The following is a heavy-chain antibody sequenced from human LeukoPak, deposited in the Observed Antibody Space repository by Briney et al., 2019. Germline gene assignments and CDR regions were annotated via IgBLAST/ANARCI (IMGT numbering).Heavy chain of an antibody. CDR2: INSDGTGT. CDR3: ARGDNGMDV. V-gene: IGHV3-74*01. J-gene: IGHJ6*02. D-gene: IGHD5-24*01. CDR1: GFTFSSYW. Sequence: AGGSLRLSCAASGFTFSSYWMHWVRQAPGKGPVWVSHINSDGTGTRNADSVKGRFTISRDNAKNPLYLQMNSLRAEDTAVYYCARGDNGMDVWGQGTTVTVSS.